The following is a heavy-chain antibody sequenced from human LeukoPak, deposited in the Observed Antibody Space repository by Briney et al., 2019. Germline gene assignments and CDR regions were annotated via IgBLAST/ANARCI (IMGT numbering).Heavy chain of an antibody. CDR3: ARGVAENGNPNYFDP. CDR1: GFIFSRYA. CDR2: VWSDGTRE. Sequence: GTCLRLSCAASGFIFSRYAMHWVRQAPGTGLEWVAVVWSDGTREYYIDSVKGRFAISRDNSKNTLYLQMNSLRAEDTAVYSCARGVAENGNPNYFDPWGRGTLVTVSS. V-gene: IGHV3-33*01. D-gene: IGHD6-13*01. J-gene: IGHJ5*02.